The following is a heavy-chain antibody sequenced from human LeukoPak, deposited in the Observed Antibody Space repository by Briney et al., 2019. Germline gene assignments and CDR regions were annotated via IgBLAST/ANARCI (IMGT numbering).Heavy chain of an antibody. CDR1: GGSISSSDYY. V-gene: IGHV4-39*01. Sequence: SETLSLTCTVSGGSISSSDYYWDWIRQPPGKGLEWIASISYSGSTYYNPSLKSQVTISVDTPKNQFSLKLSSVTAADTSVYYCARRGICGNAAFDYWGQGTLVTVSS. CDR2: ISYSGST. CDR3: ARRGICGNAAFDY. J-gene: IGHJ4*02. D-gene: IGHD5-12*01.